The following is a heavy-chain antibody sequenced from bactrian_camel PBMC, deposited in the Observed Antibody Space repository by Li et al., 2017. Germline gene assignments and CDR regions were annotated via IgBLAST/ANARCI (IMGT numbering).Heavy chain of an antibody. CDR1: GDTIGRYC. J-gene: IGHJ4*01. D-gene: IGHD1*01. CDR3: AAGFEAWPGGNCPDYTY. Sequence: VQLVESGGGSVQVGGSLRLSCVASGDTIGRYCMGWFRQIPDKEREGVAGTESDGSTSYADSVKGRFTVSQDSAKNILYLQMHSLKPEDTAMYYCAAGFEAWPGGNCPDYTYWGQGTQVTVS. CDR2: TESDGST. V-gene: IGHV3S55*01.